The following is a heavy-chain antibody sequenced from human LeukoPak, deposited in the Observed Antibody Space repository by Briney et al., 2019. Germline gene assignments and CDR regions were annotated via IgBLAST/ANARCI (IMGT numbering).Heavy chain of an antibody. CDR2: IYYSGST. CDR1: GGSISSYY. J-gene: IGHJ6*02. D-gene: IGHD6-19*01. CDR3: ARDRSVGAVAGTGYYYYGMDV. V-gene: IGHV4-59*01. Sequence: KASETLSLTCTVSGGSISSYYWSWIRQPPGKGLEWIGYIYYSGSTNYNPSLKSRVTISVDTSKNRFSLKLSSVTAADTAVYYCARDRSVGAVAGTGYYYYGMDVWGQGTTVTVSS.